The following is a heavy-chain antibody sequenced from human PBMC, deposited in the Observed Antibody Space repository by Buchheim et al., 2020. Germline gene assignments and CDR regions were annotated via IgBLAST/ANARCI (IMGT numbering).Heavy chain of an antibody. J-gene: IGHJ4*02. Sequence: QVQLVQSGAEVRKPGASVRDSCKASGYTFTNFGVSWVRQAPGQGLEWMGWISGYDGHSNSVQKFQGRVTMTTDSSTSTAYMEVRSLRSDDTAVYYCARDRGYSYEIDYWGQGTL. CDR2: ISGYDGHS. CDR3: ARDRGYSYEIDY. V-gene: IGHV1-18*04. D-gene: IGHD5-18*01. CDR1: GYTFTNFG.